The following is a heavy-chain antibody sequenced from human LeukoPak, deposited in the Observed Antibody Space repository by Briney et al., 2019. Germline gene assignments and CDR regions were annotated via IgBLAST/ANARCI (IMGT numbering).Heavy chain of an antibody. D-gene: IGHD6-19*01. J-gene: IGHJ3*02. Sequence: ASETLSLTCTVSGYSISSGYYWGWIRQPPGKGLEWIGSIYHSGSTYYNPSLKSRVTISVDTSKNQFSLKLSSVTAADTSIYYCARIPTNAVPSAHNGFDIWGQGTMLTVS. CDR3: ARIPTNAVPSAHNGFDI. CDR1: GYSISSGYY. V-gene: IGHV4-38-2*02. CDR2: IYHSGST.